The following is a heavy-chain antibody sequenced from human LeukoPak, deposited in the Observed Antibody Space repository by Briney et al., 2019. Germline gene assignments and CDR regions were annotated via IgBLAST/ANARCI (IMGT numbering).Heavy chain of an antibody. Sequence: SVKVSCKASGGTFSSYAISWVRQAPGQGLEWMGGIIPIFGTANYAQKFQGRVTITADESTSTAYMELSSLKASDTAMYYCARVGMGVTSDAFDIWGQGTKVTVSS. CDR3: ARVGMGVTSDAFDI. V-gene: IGHV1-69*13. D-gene: IGHD5-24*01. CDR2: IIPIFGTA. CDR1: GGTFSSYA. J-gene: IGHJ3*02.